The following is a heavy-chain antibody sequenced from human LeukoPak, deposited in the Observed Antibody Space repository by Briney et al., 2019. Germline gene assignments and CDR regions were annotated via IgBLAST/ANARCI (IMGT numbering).Heavy chain of an antibody. J-gene: IGHJ6*03. CDR1: GGSISSYY. V-gene: IGHV4-59*01. Sequence: SETLSLTCTVSGGSISSYYWSWIRQPPGKGLEWIGYIYYSGSTNYNPSLKSRVTISVDTSKNQFSLKLSSVTAADTAVYYCARRHVSDYYYYMDVWGKGTTVTISS. CDR3: ARRHVSDYYYYMDV. D-gene: IGHD5/OR15-5a*01. CDR2: IYYSGST.